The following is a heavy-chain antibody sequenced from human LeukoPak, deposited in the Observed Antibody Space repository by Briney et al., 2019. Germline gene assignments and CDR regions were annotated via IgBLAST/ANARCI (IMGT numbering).Heavy chain of an antibody. V-gene: IGHV1-18*01. Sequence: ASVKVSCKASGYTFTNYGVTWVRQAPGQGLEWMGWISPYNGNTKYAHKLQGRLTMATDTSTSTAYMDLRSLISDDTAVYYCARGPIIDIVVIPAAADYYHMDVWGKGTTVTVSS. CDR3: ARGPIIDIVVIPAAADYYHMDV. CDR2: ISPYNGNT. CDR1: GYTFTNYG. J-gene: IGHJ6*03. D-gene: IGHD2-2*01.